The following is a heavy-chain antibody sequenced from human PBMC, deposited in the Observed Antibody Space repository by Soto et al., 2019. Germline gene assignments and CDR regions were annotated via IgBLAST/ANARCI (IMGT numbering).Heavy chain of an antibody. CDR2: ISAYNGKI. D-gene: IGHD3-16*01. J-gene: IGHJ6*02. Sequence: QVQLMQSGAEVREPGASVKVSCKASGYTFTNYGISWVRQAPGQGLEWIGWISAYNGKIDYAQKVQGRITMTTDTSTSTAFMELRSLRSDDTAVYYCARETIPQMYYYGTDVWGQGTTVIVSS. V-gene: IGHV1-18*01. CDR3: ARETIPQMYYYGTDV. CDR1: GYTFTNYG.